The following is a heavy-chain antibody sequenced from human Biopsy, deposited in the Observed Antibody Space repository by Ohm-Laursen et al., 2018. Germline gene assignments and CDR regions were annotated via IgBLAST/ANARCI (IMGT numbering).Heavy chain of an antibody. CDR3: ARGGLNYWYFDL. Sequence: ASVKVSCKASGYTFTDSYMHWVRQAPGQGLEWMGWINPNSGGTNYAQKFQGRVTMTRDTSMSTAHMELNRLRSDDTAVYYCARGGLNYWYFDLWGRGTLVTVSS. J-gene: IGHJ2*01. CDR1: GYTFTDSY. CDR2: INPNSGGT. D-gene: IGHD1-26*01. V-gene: IGHV1-2*02.